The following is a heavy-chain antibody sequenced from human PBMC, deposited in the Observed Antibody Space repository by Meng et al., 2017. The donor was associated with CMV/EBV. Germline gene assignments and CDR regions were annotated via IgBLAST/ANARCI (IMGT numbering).Heavy chain of an antibody. CDR2: INHSGST. Sequence: SETLSLTCAVYGGSFSGYYWSWIRQPPGKGLEWIGEINHSGSTNYNPSLKSRVTISVDTSKNQFSLKLSSVTAADTAVYYCASTYSNSWRSFDYWGQGTLVTVSS. V-gene: IGHV4-34*01. J-gene: IGHJ4*02. CDR3: ASTYSNSWRSFDY. D-gene: IGHD6-13*01. CDR1: GGSFSGYY.